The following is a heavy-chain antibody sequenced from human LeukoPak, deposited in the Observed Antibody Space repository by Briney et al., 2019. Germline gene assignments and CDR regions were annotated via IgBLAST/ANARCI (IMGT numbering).Heavy chain of an antibody. CDR3: AKERDSRGYFDY. CDR2: ISGSGGST. D-gene: IGHD3-22*01. CDR1: GFTFSTYA. J-gene: IGHJ4*02. Sequence: PGGSLRLSCAASGFTFSTYAMSWVRQAPGKGLEWVSAISGSGGSTYYADSVEGRFTISRDNSKNTLYLQMNSLRAEDTAVYYCAKERDSRGYFDYWGQGTLVTVSS. V-gene: IGHV3-23*01.